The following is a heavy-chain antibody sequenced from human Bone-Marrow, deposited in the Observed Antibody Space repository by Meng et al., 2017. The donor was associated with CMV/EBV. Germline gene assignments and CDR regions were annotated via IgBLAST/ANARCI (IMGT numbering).Heavy chain of an antibody. CDR2: IYHSGST. Sequence: SETLSLTCTVSGGSISSSSYYWGWIRQPPGKGLEWIGSIYHSGSTYYNPSLKSRVTTSVDTSKNQFSLNLSSVTAADTAVYYCASIYYDFWSGYYTGLGNWFDPWGQGTLVTVSS. CDR3: ASIYYDFWSGYYTGLGNWFDP. D-gene: IGHD3-3*01. J-gene: IGHJ5*02. V-gene: IGHV4-39*07. CDR1: GGSISSSSYY.